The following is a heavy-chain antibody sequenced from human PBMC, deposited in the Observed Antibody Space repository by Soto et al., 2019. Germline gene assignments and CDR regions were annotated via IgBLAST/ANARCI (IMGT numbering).Heavy chain of an antibody. V-gene: IGHV3-30*18. J-gene: IGHJ6*02. CDR1: GFTFSSYG. CDR3: AKDNSVKYYYDSSGYSYYYYYGMDV. D-gene: IGHD3-22*01. CDR2: ISYDGSNK. Sequence: GSLRLSCAASGFTFSSYGMHWVRQAPGKGLEWVAVISYDGSNKYYADSVKGRFTISRDNSKNTLYLQMNSLRAEDTAVYYCAKDNSVKYYYDSSGYSYYYYYGMDVWGQGTTVTVSS.